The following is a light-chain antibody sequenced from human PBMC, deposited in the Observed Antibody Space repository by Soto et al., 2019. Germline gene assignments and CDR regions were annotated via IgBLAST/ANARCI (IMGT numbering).Light chain of an antibody. CDR1: SSDLGGYNY. CDR3: SSHTSSSTLV. CDR2: DVN. V-gene: IGLV2-14*01. Sequence: QSXLTQPXXVXGXXXXXXXXXXXGTSSDLGGYNYVSWYQQHPGKAPKLMIHDVNNRPSGVSDRFSGSKSGNTASLTISGLQAEDEADYYCSSHTSSSTLVFGGGTKVTVL. J-gene: IGLJ2*01.